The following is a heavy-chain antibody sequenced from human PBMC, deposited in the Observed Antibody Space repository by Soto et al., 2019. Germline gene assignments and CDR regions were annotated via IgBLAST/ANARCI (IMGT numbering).Heavy chain of an antibody. J-gene: IGHJ4*02. CDR3: AREKPGDGDFDY. CDR1: GFTVSSHY. Sequence: GGSLRLSCAASGFTVSSHYMSWVRQAPGKGLEWVAVIYSGGSTYYADSVKGRFTISRDNSKNTLYLQMNSLRAEDTAVYYCAREKPGDGDFDYWGQGTPVNVSS. D-gene: IGHD3-10*01. V-gene: IGHV3-66*01. CDR2: IYSGGST.